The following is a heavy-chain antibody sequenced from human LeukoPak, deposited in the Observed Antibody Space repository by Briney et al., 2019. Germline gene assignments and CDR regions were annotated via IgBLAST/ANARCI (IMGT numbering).Heavy chain of an antibody. V-gene: IGHV1-2*02. CDR3: ARLPKYSSSWYLGY. Sequence: ASVKVSFKASGYTFTVYYMHWVRQAPGQGLEWMGWINPNSGGTNYAQKFRGRVTMTRDTSISTAYMELSRLRSDDTAVYYCARLPKYSSSWYLGYWGQGTLVTVSS. CDR1: GYTFTVYY. J-gene: IGHJ4*02. D-gene: IGHD6-13*01. CDR2: INPNSGGT.